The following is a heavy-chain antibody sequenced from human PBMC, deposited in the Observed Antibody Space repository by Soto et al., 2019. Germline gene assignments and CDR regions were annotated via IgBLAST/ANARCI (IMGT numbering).Heavy chain of an antibody. D-gene: IGHD4-17*01. J-gene: IGHJ4*02. V-gene: IGHV3-64*01. CDR3: ARVYDYGDYGFDY. CDR1: GFTFSSYA. CDR2: ISSNGGST. Sequence: GGSLRLSCAASGFTFSSYAMHWVRQAPGKGLEYVSAISSNGGSTYYANSVKGRFTISRDNSKNTLYLQMGSLRAEDMAVYYCARVYDYGDYGFDYWGQGTLVTVSS.